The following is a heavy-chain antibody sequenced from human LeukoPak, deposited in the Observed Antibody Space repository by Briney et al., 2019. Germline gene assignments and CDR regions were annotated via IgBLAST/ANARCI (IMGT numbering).Heavy chain of an antibody. CDR1: GFTFSSYW. V-gene: IGHV3-74*01. D-gene: IGHD2-2*01. CDR3: ARRGYCSSTSCYDTYYYYMEV. CDR2: INTDGSST. Sequence: GGSLRLSWAASGFTFSSYWMHWVRQAPGKGLVWVSRINTDGSSTSYADSVKGRFTISRDNAKNTLYLQMNSLRAEDTAVYYCARRGYCSSTSCYDTYYYYMEVWGKGTTVTVSS. J-gene: IGHJ6*03.